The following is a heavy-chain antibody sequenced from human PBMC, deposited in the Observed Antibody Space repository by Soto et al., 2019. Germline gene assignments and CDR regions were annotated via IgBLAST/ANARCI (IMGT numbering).Heavy chain of an antibody. CDR1: GYTFTTYY. Sequence: ASVKVSCKASGYTFTTYYLHWVRQAPGQGLEWMGIINPSGGSTNYAQRFQGRVTMTSDTSTSTVYMELSSLRADDTAVYYCARVVVPTTATTSNWFDPWGQGTLVTVSS. V-gene: IGHV1-46*01. CDR2: INPSGGST. CDR3: ARVVVPTTATTSNWFDP. D-gene: IGHD4-17*01. J-gene: IGHJ5*02.